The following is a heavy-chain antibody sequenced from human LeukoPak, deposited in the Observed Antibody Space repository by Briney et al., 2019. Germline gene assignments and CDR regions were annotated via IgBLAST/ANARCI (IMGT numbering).Heavy chain of an antibody. Sequence: GGSLRLSCAASGFTFSDYYMSWIRQAPGKGLEWVSYISSSSSTIYYADSVKGRFTISRDNAKNSLYLQMNSLRAEDTAVYYCARDVVVATMAFDIWGQGTMVTVSS. J-gene: IGHJ3*02. CDR2: ISSSSSTI. V-gene: IGHV3-11*04. CDR1: GFTFSDYY. D-gene: IGHD2-15*01. CDR3: ARDVVVATMAFDI.